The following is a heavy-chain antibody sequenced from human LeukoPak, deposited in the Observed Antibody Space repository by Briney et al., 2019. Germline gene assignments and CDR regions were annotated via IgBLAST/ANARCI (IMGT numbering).Heavy chain of an antibody. Sequence: GESLKISCKGSGYSFTSYWIGWVRQMPGKGLECMGIIYPGDSDTRYSPSFQGQVTISADKSISTAYLQWSSLKASDTAMYYCARRADRAGYYYYMDVWGKGTTVTVSS. CDR2: IYPGDSDT. J-gene: IGHJ6*03. V-gene: IGHV5-51*01. CDR1: GYSFTSYW. CDR3: ARRADRAGYYYYMDV. D-gene: IGHD1-26*01.